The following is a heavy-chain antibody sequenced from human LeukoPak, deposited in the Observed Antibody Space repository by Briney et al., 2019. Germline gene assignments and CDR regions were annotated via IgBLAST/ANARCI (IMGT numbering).Heavy chain of an antibody. D-gene: IGHD3-16*01. CDR1: GFTFSRYW. J-gene: IGHJ4*02. CDR3: ARVTPGGVGSFDY. CDR2: INQGGSEK. V-gene: IGHV3-7*01. Sequence: GGSLRLSCAASGFTFSRYWMSWVRRAPGKGLEWVADINQGGSEKFYVASGKGRFTISRANAKNSLYLQMNSLRVEDTAVYYCARVTPGGVGSFDYWGQGTLVTVSS.